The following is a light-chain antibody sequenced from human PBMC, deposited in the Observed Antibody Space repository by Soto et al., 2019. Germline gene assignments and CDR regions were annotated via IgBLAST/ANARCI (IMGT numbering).Light chain of an antibody. J-gene: IGKJ4*01. V-gene: IGKV3-11*01. CDR2: DAS. CDR3: QQRSNWPSLT. CDR1: QNIGTS. Sequence: EIVLTQSPGTLSLSPGERATLSCRAGQNIGTSLVWSQQKPGQSPRLLIYDASHRATGVPARFSGSGSGTDFTLTISGLEPEDSAVYYCQQRSNWPSLTFGGGTKVDIK.